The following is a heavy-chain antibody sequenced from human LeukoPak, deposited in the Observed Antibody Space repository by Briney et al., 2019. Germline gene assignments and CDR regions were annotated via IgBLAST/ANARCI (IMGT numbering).Heavy chain of an antibody. Sequence: GGSLRLSCAASGFTFSSYSMNWVRQAPGKGLEWVSVIYSGGSTYYADSVKGRFTISRDNSKNTLYLQMNSLRAEDTAVYYCAKTKSGATTFDYWGQGTLVTVSS. V-gene: IGHV3-66*01. CDR1: GFTFSSYS. CDR2: IYSGGST. D-gene: IGHD5-12*01. CDR3: AKTKSGATTFDY. J-gene: IGHJ4*02.